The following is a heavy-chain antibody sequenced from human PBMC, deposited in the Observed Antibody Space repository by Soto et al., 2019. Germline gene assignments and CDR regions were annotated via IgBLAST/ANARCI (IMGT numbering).Heavy chain of an antibody. J-gene: IGHJ4*02. V-gene: IGHV6-1*01. D-gene: IGHD6-19*01. CDR3: ERDPDFTGYSSGGRLDS. CDR1: GDSVSSNSAA. Sequence: SQTLSLTCAISGDSVSSNSAAWNWIRQSPSRGLEWLGRTYYRAKWYNDYAVSVKSRVTINPDTSKNQFSLQLNSVTPEDTAVYYCERDPDFTGYSSGGRLDSWGQGTLVTVSS. CDR2: TYYRAKWYN.